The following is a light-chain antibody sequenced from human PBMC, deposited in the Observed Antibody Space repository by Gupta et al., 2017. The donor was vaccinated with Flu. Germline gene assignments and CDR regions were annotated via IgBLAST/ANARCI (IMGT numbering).Light chain of an antibody. CDR2: EVS. CDR1: NSDVGRYDY. J-gene: IGLJ3*02. CDR3: SSYAGSYTWV. V-gene: IGLV2-8*01. Sequence: QSALTQPPSASASPGQSVTISCTGTNSDVGRYDYVSWYQQHPGKAPKFLIYEVSRRPSGVPDRFSGSKSGNTASLTVSGLQAEEEADYYCSSYAGSYTWVFGGGTKLTVL.